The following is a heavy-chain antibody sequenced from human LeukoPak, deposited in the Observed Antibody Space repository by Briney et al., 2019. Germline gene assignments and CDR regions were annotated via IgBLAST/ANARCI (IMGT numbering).Heavy chain of an antibody. CDR2: VHHSGST. V-gene: IGHV4-59*11. D-gene: IGHD6-13*01. J-gene: IGHJ4*02. Sequence: SETLSLTCSVSGGSISRHYWTWIRQPPGKGLEWIGFVHHSGSTNYNPSLKSGVSTSPDTSQNQISLHLMSLTAADTAVYYCARPNAAGAFDYWGQGIRVIVSS. CDR3: ARPNAAGAFDY. CDR1: GGSISRHY.